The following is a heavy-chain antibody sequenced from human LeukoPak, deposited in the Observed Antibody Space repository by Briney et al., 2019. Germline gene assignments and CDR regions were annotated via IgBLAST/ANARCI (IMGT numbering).Heavy chain of an antibody. D-gene: IGHD3-3*01. J-gene: IGHJ4*02. CDR2: ISASGGST. Sequence: GGSLRLSCAASRFTFSSYAMSWVRQAPGKGLEWVSAISASGGSTYYADSVKGRFTISRDNSKNTLYLQMNSLRAEDTAVYYCAKDGKTIFGVVIPYPTDYWGQGTLVTVSS. CDR1: RFTFSSYA. CDR3: AKDGKTIFGVVIPYPTDY. V-gene: IGHV3-23*01.